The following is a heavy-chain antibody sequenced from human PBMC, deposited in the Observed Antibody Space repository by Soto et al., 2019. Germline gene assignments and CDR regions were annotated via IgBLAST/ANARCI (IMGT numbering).Heavy chain of an antibody. V-gene: IGHV4-31*03. D-gene: IGHD4-17*01. CDR1: GGSINSGGYY. CDR3: ARGYGGKHTDS. Sequence: SETLSLTCTVSGGSINSGGYYWSWIRQHPGKGLEWIGYIYNSGSTYYNPSLKTRVTISIDTSKNQFSLKLRSVTAADTAVFYCARGYGGKHTDSWGQGTLVTVSS. CDR2: IYNSGST. J-gene: IGHJ4*02.